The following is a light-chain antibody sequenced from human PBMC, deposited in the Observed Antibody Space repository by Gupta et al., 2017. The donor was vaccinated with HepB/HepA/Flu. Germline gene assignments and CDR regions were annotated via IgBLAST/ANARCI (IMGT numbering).Light chain of an antibody. CDR1: QSVSSSY. V-gene: IGKV3D-20*01. CDR2: DAS. J-gene: IGKJ4*01. Sequence: DIVLTQSPPTLSLSPGERATISCGASQSVSSSYLAWYQQKPGRGPRLLIYDASSRATGIPDRFSGSGSGTDFTLTISRLEPEDVAVYYCQQYGSAPPGNTFGGGTKVEIK. CDR3: QQYGSAPPGNT.